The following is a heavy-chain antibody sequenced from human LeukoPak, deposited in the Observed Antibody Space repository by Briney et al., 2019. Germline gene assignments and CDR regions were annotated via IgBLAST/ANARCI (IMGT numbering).Heavy chain of an antibody. CDR2: IYYSGST. CDR1: GFTVSSNY. V-gene: IGHV4-59*08. CDR3: ARHQVKYSSARFDP. Sequence: GSLRLSCAASGFTVSSNYMSWVRQPPGKGLEWIGYIYYSGSTNYNPSLKSRVTISVDTSKNQFSLKLSSVTAADTAVYYCARHQVKYSSARFDPWGQGTLVTVSS. J-gene: IGHJ5*02. D-gene: IGHD6-25*01.